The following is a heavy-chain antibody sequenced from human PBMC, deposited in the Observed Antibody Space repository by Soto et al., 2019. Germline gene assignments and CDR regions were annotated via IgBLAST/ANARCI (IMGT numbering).Heavy chain of an antibody. CDR3: ARGAEPEYSSSSAYMDV. J-gene: IGHJ6*03. Sequence: GASVKVSCKASGYTFTSYYMHWVRQAPGQGLEGMGIINPSGGSTSYAQKFQGRVTMTRDTSTSTVYMELSSLRSEDTAVYYCARGAEPEYSSSSAYMDVWGKGTTVTVSS. CDR1: GYTFTSYY. CDR2: INPSGGST. V-gene: IGHV1-46*03. D-gene: IGHD6-13*01.